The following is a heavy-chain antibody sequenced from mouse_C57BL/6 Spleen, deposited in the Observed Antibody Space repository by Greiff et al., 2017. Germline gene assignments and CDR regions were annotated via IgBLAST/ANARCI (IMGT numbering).Heavy chain of an antibody. D-gene: IGHD6-1*01. CDR3: ARGAAYAPYAMDY. V-gene: IGHV1-52*01. J-gene: IGHJ4*01. CDR2: IDPSDSET. Sequence: QVQLQQSGAELVRPGSSVKLSCKASGYTFTSYWMHWVKQRPIQGLEWIGNIDPSDSETHYNQKFKDKATLTVDKSSSTAYMQLSSLTSEDSAVXYCARGAAYAPYAMDYWGQGTSVTVSS. CDR1: GYTFTSYW.